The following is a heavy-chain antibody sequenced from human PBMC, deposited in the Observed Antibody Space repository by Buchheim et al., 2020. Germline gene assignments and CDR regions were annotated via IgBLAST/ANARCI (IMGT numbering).Heavy chain of an antibody. V-gene: IGHV3-74*01. Sequence: EVQLVESGGGLLQPGGSLRLSCAASGFTFSNYWMHWVRQAPGKGLAWVSRVNSDGSNAVYADSEKGRFTISRDNARNTLYLQMTGLRDDDSAVYYCTRGTPNYSAYDYWGQGT. CDR1: GFTFSNYW. J-gene: IGHJ4*02. CDR3: TRGTPNYSAYDY. D-gene: IGHD5-12*01. CDR2: VNSDGSNA.